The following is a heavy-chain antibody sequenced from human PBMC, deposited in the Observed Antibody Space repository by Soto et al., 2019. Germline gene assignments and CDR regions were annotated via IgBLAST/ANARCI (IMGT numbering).Heavy chain of an antibody. CDR3: ARDPHEYWTSYWFDP. D-gene: IGHD3-3*01. V-gene: IGHV1-18*01. CDR2: ISAYDGKT. J-gene: IGHJ5*01. Sequence: ASVKVSCKASGYNFNIYGINWVRQAPGQGLELMGWISAYDGKTTYAEKFQGRVTMTTDASTSTAYMELRSLRSDDTAVYYGARDPHEYWTSYWFDPWGQGTLVTVSS. CDR1: GYNFNIYG.